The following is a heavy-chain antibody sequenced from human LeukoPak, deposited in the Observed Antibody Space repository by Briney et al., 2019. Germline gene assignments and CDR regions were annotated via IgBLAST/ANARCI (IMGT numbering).Heavy chain of an antibody. Sequence: ASVKVSCKASGGTITSYAISWVRQAPGQGLEWMGGVIPIFGTANYAQKFQGRVTITADESTSTAYMELSSLRSEDTAVYYCARFVGDDAFDIWGQGTLVTVSS. CDR2: VIPIFGTA. CDR3: ARFVGDDAFDI. V-gene: IGHV1-69*13. D-gene: IGHD3-10*01. J-gene: IGHJ3*02. CDR1: GGTITSYA.